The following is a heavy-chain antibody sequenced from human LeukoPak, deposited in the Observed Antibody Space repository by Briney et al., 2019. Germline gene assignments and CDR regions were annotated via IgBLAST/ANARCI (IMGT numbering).Heavy chain of an antibody. Sequence: ASVKVSCKASGYTFTDYYMHWVRLAPGQGLEWMGWINPNSGGTKYVQKFQGRVTMTRDTSISTAFMELSRLRSDDTAMYYCARGLLRSQLDWFDPWGQGTLVTVSS. V-gene: IGHV1-2*02. J-gene: IGHJ5*02. D-gene: IGHD6-13*01. CDR3: ARGLLRSQLDWFDP. CDR1: GYTFTDYY. CDR2: INPNSGGT.